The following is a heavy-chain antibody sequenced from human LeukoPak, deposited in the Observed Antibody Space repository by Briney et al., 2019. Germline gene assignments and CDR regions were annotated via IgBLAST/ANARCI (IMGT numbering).Heavy chain of an antibody. J-gene: IGHJ4*02. Sequence: SETLSLTCTVSGGSISSGGYYWSWIRQPPGKGLEWIGYIYHSGSTYYNPSLKSRVTISVDRSKNQFSLKLSSVTAADTAVYYCARSNSKYSSGWYGGLDYWGQGTLVTVSS. CDR2: IYHSGST. V-gene: IGHV4-30-2*01. D-gene: IGHD6-19*01. CDR1: GGSISSGGYY. CDR3: ARSNSKYSSGWYGGLDY.